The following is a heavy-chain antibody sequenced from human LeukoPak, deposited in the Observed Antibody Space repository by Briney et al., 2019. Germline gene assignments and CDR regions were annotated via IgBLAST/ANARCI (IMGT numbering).Heavy chain of an antibody. CDR2: ISAYNGNT. CDR1: GYTFTSYG. J-gene: IGHJ4*02. Sequence: ASVKVSCTASGYTFTSYGIGWVRQAPGQGLEWMGWISAYNGNTNYAQKLQGRVTMTTDTSTSTAYMELRSLRSDDTAVYYCARDFREGPVDYWGQGTLVTVSS. CDR3: ARDFREGPVDY. V-gene: IGHV1-18*01.